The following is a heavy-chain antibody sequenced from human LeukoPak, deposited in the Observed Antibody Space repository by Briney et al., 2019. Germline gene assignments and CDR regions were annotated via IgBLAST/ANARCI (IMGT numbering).Heavy chain of an antibody. Sequence: GGSLRLSCAASGFTFTTYAMNWARQAPGKGLEWVSTISGSGGGTFYADSVKGRFTISRDNSKNTLYLQMNSLRAEDTAIYYCAKNLYCGGGSCYPSALGMDVWGQGTTVTVSS. CDR3: AKNLYCGGGSCYPSALGMDV. D-gene: IGHD2-15*01. V-gene: IGHV3-23*01. CDR2: ISGSGGGT. J-gene: IGHJ6*02. CDR1: GFTFTTYA.